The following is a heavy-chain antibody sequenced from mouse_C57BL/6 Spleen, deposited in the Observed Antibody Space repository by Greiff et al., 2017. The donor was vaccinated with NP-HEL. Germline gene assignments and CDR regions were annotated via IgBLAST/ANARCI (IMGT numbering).Heavy chain of an antibody. Sequence: EVKLEESGPGLVKPSQSLSLTCSVTGYSITSGYYWNWIRQFPGNKLEWMGYISYDGSNNYNPSLKNRISITRDTSKNQFFLKLNSVTTEDTATYYCARQLRPRGAMDYWGQGTSVTVSS. D-gene: IGHD3-2*02. CDR2: ISYDGSN. J-gene: IGHJ4*01. V-gene: IGHV3-6*01. CDR3: ARQLRPRGAMDY. CDR1: GYSITSGYY.